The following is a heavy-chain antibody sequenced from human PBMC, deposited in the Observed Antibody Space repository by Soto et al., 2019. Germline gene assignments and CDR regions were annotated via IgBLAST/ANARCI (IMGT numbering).Heavy chain of an antibody. Sequence: QVQLVQSGAEVKKPGSSVKVSCKAPGGTFSTYAISWVRQAPGQGLEWMGGVIPIFGTPKYAQKFQGRVTITADECTSTGYRELRSLRSEDAAVYYCARSQGGSSSLDVYYYYYYGMDVWGQGTTVTVSS. D-gene: IGHD2-15*01. J-gene: IGHJ6*02. CDR1: GGTFSTYA. CDR2: VIPIFGTP. CDR3: ARSQGGSSSLDVYYYYYYGMDV. V-gene: IGHV1-69*01.